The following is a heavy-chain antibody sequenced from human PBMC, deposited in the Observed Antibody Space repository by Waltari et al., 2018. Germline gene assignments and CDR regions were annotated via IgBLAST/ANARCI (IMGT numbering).Heavy chain of an antibody. V-gene: IGHV2-70*04. CDR1: GFSLSTSGMR. CDR2: IDWDDDK. CDR3: ARIFPDEDAFDI. J-gene: IGHJ3*02. Sequence: QVTLKESGPALVKPTQTLTLTCTFPGFSLSTSGMRVSWIRQPPGKALEWLARIDWDDDKFYSTSLKTRLTISKDTSKNQVVLTMTNMDPVDTATYYCARIFPDEDAFDIWGQGTMVTVSS.